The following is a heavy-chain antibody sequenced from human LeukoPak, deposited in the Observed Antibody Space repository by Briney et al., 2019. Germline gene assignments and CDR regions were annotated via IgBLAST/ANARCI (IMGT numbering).Heavy chain of an antibody. Sequence: GESLRLSCTTSGFIFSNFWMSWVRQVPGKGLEWLANIKQDGDEIYYLDSVKGRFTVSRDNAKNSLYLQMNTLRVEDTGVYYCARDPQYSYDDTGTFDSWGQGPLVTVSS. J-gene: IGHJ4*02. CDR1: GFIFSNFW. CDR2: IKQDGDEI. D-gene: IGHD3-9*01. V-gene: IGHV3-7*01. CDR3: ARDPQYSYDDTGTFDS.